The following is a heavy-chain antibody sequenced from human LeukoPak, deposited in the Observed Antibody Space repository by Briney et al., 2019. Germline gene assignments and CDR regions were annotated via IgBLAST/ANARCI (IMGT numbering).Heavy chain of an antibody. V-gene: IGHV3-48*04. CDR3: AKDVITMVRGVISFDY. D-gene: IGHD3-10*01. Sequence: GGSLRLSWAASGFTFSSYSMNWVRQAPGKGLEWVSYISSSSSTIYYADSVKGRFTISRDNAKNSLYLQMNSLRAEDTAVYYCAKDVITMVRGVISFDYWGQGTLVTVSS. CDR1: GFTFSSYS. J-gene: IGHJ4*02. CDR2: ISSSSSTI.